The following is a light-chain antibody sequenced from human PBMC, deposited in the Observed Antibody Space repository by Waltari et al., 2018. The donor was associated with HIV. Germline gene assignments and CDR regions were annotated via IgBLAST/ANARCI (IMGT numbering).Light chain of an antibody. CDR3: SSFATSDTLL. Sequence: QSALTQPASVSGSPGQSITISCTGTSDDIGLYNFVSWYQKHPDKAPQLIIYGNTNRPSGVSYRFSGSKSDNTASLTISGLRAEDEADYYCSSFATSDTLLFGGGTKLTVL. CDR2: GNT. V-gene: IGLV2-14*01. CDR1: SDDIGLYNF. J-gene: IGLJ2*01.